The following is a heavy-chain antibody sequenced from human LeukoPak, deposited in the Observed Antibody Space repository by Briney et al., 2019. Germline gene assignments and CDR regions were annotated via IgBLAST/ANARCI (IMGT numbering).Heavy chain of an antibody. V-gene: IGHV5-51*01. CDR3: ARHGVAYYGSGSYPPSDY. Sequence: GESLKISCKGSGYSCTSYWIGCVRQMAGKGLEWMGTIYPGDSDTRYSPSFQGQVTISADKSISTASLQWSSLKASDTAMYYCARHGVAYYGSGSYPPSDYWGQGTLVTVS. D-gene: IGHD3-10*01. J-gene: IGHJ4*02. CDR2: IYPGDSDT. CDR1: GYSCTSYW.